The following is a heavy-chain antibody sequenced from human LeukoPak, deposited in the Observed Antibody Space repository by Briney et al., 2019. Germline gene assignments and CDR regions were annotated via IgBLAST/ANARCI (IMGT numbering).Heavy chain of an antibody. J-gene: IGHJ4*02. D-gene: IGHD6-19*01. Sequence: PGGSLRLSCAASGFTFSSYAMSWVRQAPGKGLEWVSAISGSGGSTYYADSVKGRFTISRDNSKNTLYLQMNSLRAEDTAVYYCAKEYGRYSSGWFLDRHDYWGQGTLVTVSS. CDR1: GFTFSSYA. CDR2: ISGSGGST. CDR3: AKEYGRYSSGWFLDRHDY. V-gene: IGHV3-23*01.